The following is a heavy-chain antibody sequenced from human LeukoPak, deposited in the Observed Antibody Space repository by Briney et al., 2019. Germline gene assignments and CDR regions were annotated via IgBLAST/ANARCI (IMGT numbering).Heavy chain of an antibody. J-gene: IGHJ4*02. CDR2: IYWNDDK. CDR3: ALSTTVGSPFDY. D-gene: IGHD1-1*01. CDR1: GFSLSTSGVD. V-gene: IGHV2-5*01. Sequence: SGPTLVNPTQTLTLTCTFSGFSLSTSGVDVGWIRQPPGKALEWPALIYWNDDKRYSPSLKSRLTITKDTSKNQVVLTMTNMDPVDTATYYCALSTTVGSPFDYWGQGTLVTVSS.